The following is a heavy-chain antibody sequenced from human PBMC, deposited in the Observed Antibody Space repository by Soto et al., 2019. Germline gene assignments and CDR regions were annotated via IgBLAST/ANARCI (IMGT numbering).Heavy chain of an antibody. D-gene: IGHD5-12*01. Sequence: ASVKVSCKASGGTFSSYAISWVRQAPGQGLEWMGGIIPIFGTANYAQKFQGRVTITADESTSTAYMELSSLRSEDTAVYYCARVTTKDGYNSIDYWGQGTLVTVSS. V-gene: IGHV1-69*13. CDR3: ARVTTKDGYNSIDY. J-gene: IGHJ4*02. CDR1: GGTFSSYA. CDR2: IIPIFGTA.